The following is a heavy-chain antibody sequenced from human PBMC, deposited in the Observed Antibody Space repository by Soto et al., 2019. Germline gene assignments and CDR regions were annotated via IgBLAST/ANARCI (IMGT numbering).Heavy chain of an antibody. CDR1: GFPFGGYT. V-gene: IGHV3-23*01. CDR3: VKDGLEN. Sequence: EVQLLESGGGLAQPGGSLRLSCAASGFPFGGYTMSWVRQAPGKGLEWVSAIRDGGESTYYADSVKGRFTISRDNSKNTMYLQLNSLRPEDTAVYFCVKDGLENWGQGTLVTVSS. D-gene: IGHD1-1*01. CDR2: IRDGGEST. J-gene: IGHJ4*02.